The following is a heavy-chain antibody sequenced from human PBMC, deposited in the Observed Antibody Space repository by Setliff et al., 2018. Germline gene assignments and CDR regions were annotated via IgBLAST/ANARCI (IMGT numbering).Heavy chain of an antibody. CDR3: ARVRYGDGWFDP. J-gene: IGHJ5*02. D-gene: IGHD4-17*01. CDR2: IYYSGST. CDR1: GGSISSGDYY. Sequence: SETLSLTCTVSGGSISSGDYYWSWIRQPPGEGLEWIGYIYYSGSTYYNPSLKSRVTISVDTSKNQFSLKLSSVTAADTAMYYCARVRYGDGWFDPWGQGTLVTVSS. V-gene: IGHV4-30-4*08.